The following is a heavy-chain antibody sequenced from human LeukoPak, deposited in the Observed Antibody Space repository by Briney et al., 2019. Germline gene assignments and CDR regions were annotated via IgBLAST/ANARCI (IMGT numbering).Heavy chain of an antibody. CDR3: ARGPRIAVAGGRSWFDP. CDR2: INHSGST. CDR1: GGSFSGYY. D-gene: IGHD6-19*01. Sequence: PSETLSLTCAVYGGSFSGYYWSWIRQPPGKGLEWIGEINHSGSTNYNPSLKSRVTISVDTSKNQFSLKLSSVTAADTAVYYCARGPRIAVAGGRSWFDPWGQGTLVTVSS. V-gene: IGHV4-34*01. J-gene: IGHJ5*02.